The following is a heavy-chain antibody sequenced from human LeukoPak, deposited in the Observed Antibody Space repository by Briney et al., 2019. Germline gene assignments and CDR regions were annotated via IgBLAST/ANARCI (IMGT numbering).Heavy chain of an antibody. CDR2: INPNSGGT. J-gene: IGHJ4*02. CDR3: ARTNWYYDFWSGYPN. Sequence: ASVKVSCKASGYTFTGYYMHWVRQAPGQGLEWMGWINPNSGGTNYAQKFRGRVTMTRDTSISTAYMELSRLRSDDTAVYYCARTNWYYDFWSGYPNWGQGTLVTVSS. CDR1: GYTFTGYY. V-gene: IGHV1-2*02. D-gene: IGHD3-3*01.